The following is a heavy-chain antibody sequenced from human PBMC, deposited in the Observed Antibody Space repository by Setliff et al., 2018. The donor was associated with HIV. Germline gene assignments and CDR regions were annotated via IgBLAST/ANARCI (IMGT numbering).Heavy chain of an antibody. J-gene: IGHJ3*02. V-gene: IGHV3-23*01. Sequence: GGSLRLSCAASGFAFSSHAMNWVRQAPGKGLEWVSAISGSGGSTYYADSVKGRFTISRDNSKNTLYLQMNSLRAEGTAVYYCAKMGSPVGPDAFDIWGQGTMVTVSS. CDR1: GFAFSSHA. D-gene: IGHD3-16*01. CDR2: ISGSGGST. CDR3: AKMGSPVGPDAFDI.